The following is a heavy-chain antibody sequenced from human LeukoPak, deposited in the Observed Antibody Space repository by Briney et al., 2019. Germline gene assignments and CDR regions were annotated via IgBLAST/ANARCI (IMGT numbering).Heavy chain of an antibody. CDR1: GGSFSGYY. V-gene: IGHV4-34*01. J-gene: IGHJ4*02. CDR2: INHSGST. Sequence: SETLSLTCAVYGGSFSGYYWSWIRQPPGKGLEWIGEINHSGSTNYNPSLKSRVTISVDTSKNQFSLKLSSVTAADTAVYYCARRDYSYDDYWGQGTLVTVSS. CDR3: ARRDYSYDDY. D-gene: IGHD5-18*01.